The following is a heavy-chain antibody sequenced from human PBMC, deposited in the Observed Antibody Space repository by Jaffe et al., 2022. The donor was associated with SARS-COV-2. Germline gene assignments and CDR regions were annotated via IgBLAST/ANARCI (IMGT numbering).Heavy chain of an antibody. Sequence: QLQLQESGPGLVKPSETLSLTCTVSGGSISSSSYYWGWIRQPPGKGLEWIGSIYYSGSTYYNPSLKSRVTISVDTSKNQFSLKLSSVTAADTAVYYCASSLDYGDYGVWFDPWGQGTLVTVSS. D-gene: IGHD4-17*01. J-gene: IGHJ5*02. CDR2: IYYSGST. CDR3: ASSLDYGDYGVWFDP. CDR1: GGSISSSSYY. V-gene: IGHV4-39*01.